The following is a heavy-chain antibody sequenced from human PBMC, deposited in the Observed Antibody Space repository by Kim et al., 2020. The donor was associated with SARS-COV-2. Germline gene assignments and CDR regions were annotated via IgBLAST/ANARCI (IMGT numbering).Heavy chain of an antibody. Sequence: GGSLRLSCVASGFTFSDYGMHWVRQAPGKGLEWVTHLSYDGTKTYYADSVKGRFAISRDNSKSTVHLQMNSLRADDTAVYYCAKGGHYGDYSLDNWGQGTLVTVPS. J-gene: IGHJ4*02. CDR1: GFTFSDYG. D-gene: IGHD4-17*01. CDR2: LSYDGTKT. V-gene: IGHV3-30*18. CDR3: AKGGHYGDYSLDN.